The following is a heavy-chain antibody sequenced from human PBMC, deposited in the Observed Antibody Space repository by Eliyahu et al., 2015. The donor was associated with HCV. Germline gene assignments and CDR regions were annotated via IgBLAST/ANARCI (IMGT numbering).Heavy chain of an antibody. V-gene: IGHV4-39*01. CDR1: GGSISSSSYY. Sequence: QLQLQESGPGLVKPSETLSLTCTVSGGSISSSSYYWGWIRQPPGKGLEWIGSIYYSGSTYYNPSLKSRVTISVDTSKNQFSLKLSSVTAADTAVYYCATRGVDYGDYGLLEYYFDYWGQGTLVTVSS. D-gene: IGHD4-17*01. CDR3: ATRGVDYGDYGLLEYYFDY. J-gene: IGHJ4*02. CDR2: IYYSGST.